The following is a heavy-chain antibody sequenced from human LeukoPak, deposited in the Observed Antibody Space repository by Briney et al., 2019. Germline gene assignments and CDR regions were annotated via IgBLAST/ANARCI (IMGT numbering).Heavy chain of an antibody. CDR2: ISWNSGSI. J-gene: IGHJ4*02. V-gene: IGHV3-9*01. CDR3: AKDRGLRSGYFDY. CDR1: GFTFDVHA. D-gene: IGHD4-17*01. Sequence: GGSLRLSCAASGFTFDVHAMYWVRQAPGRGLEWVSGISWNSGSIDYADSVKGRFTISRDNAKNSLYLQMDSLRVEDTALYYCAKDRGLRSGYFDYWGQGTLVTVSS.